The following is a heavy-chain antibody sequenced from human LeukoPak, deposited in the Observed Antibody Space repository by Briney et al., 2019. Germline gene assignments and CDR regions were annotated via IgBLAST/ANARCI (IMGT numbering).Heavy chain of an antibody. D-gene: IGHD3-9*01. J-gene: IGHJ4*02. V-gene: IGHV3-74*01. Sequence: PGGSLRLSCVASRFTFTDYWMHWVRQAPGKGLVWVSRINSDGSSTSYADSVKGRFTISRDNAKNTLYLQMNSLRAEDTAVYYCARDFADYDILTGYYEPAYDYWGQGTLVTVSS. CDR1: RFTFTDYW. CDR2: INSDGSST. CDR3: ARDFADYDILTGYYEPAYDY.